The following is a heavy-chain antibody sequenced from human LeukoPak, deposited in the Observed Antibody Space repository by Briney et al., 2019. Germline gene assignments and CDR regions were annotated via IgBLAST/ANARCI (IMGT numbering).Heavy chain of an antibody. CDR1: GFTFTNHW. J-gene: IGHJ4*02. Sequence: GGSLRLSCAASGFTFTNHWMHWVRQAPGKGLVWVSRIRADGGETNHADSVKGRFTTSRDNAKKILYLQMNNLGAEDTAVYYCGRDAVLGSGRIDYWGQGVLVTVSS. CDR3: GRDAVLGSGRIDY. CDR2: IRADGGET. D-gene: IGHD3-10*01. V-gene: IGHV3-74*01.